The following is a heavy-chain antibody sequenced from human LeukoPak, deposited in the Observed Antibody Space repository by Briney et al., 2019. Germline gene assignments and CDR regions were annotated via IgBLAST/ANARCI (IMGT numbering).Heavy chain of an antibody. Sequence: SETLSLTCTVSGYSISSGYYWGWIRQPPGKGLEWIGSIYHSGSTYYNPSLKSRVTISVDTSKNQFSLKLSSVTAADTAVYYCARVVGYCSSTSCYPRFDYWGQGTLVTVSS. CDR3: ARVVGYCSSTSCYPRFDY. CDR2: IYHSGST. J-gene: IGHJ4*02. V-gene: IGHV4-38-2*02. D-gene: IGHD2-2*01. CDR1: GYSISSGYY.